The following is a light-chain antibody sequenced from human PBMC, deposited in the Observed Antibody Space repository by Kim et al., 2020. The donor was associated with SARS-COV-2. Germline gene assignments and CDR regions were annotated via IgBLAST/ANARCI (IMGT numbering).Light chain of an antibody. Sequence: DIQMTQSPSSLSASVGDTITITCRASQTIGNYLNWYQQKPGKAPRLLIYVASSLEGGVPPRFSGVISPTGFSLIVDNLQPEDSATYYCQQSHSFPLTFGAGTKVDIK. CDR3: QQSHSFPLT. CDR1: QTIGNY. CDR2: VAS. J-gene: IGKJ3*01. V-gene: IGKV1-39*01.